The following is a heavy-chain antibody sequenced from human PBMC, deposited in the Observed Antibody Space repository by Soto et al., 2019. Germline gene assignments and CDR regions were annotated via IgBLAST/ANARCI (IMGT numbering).Heavy chain of an antibody. V-gene: IGHV3-9*01. J-gene: IGHJ4*02. CDR2: ISWNSGSI. CDR3: AKALDYDSSGYYYFDY. CDR1: GFTFDDYA. D-gene: IGHD3-22*01. Sequence: PGGSLRLACAASGFTFDDYAMHWVRQAPGKGLEWVSRISWNSGSIAYADSVKGRFTISRDNAKNSLFLQMSSLRPEDTALYYCAKALDYDSSGYYYFDYWGQGTLVTVSS.